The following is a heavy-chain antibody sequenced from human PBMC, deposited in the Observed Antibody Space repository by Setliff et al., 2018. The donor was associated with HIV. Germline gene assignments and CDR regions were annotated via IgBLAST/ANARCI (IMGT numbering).Heavy chain of an antibody. Sequence: LSLTCTVSGGSLSSGSYYWSWIRQPAGKGLEWIGRIYTSGSTKYNPSLKSRVTISVDTSKNQFSLKVSSVTAADTAVYYRARVARGGHSSRWYYFDYWGQGTLVTVSS. CDR2: IYTSGST. J-gene: IGHJ4*02. CDR1: GGSLSSGSYY. CDR3: ARVARGGHSSRWYYFDY. D-gene: IGHD6-13*01. V-gene: IGHV4-61*02.